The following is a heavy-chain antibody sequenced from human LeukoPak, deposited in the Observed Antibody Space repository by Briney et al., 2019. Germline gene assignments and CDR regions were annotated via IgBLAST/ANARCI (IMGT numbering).Heavy chain of an antibody. J-gene: IGHJ4*02. D-gene: IGHD3-10*01. Sequence: GGSLRLSCVASGFTFSNYAVTWVRQAPGKGLEWVSTISGSGSSTNYADSVRGRFTFSRDNSKNTVYLQMNTLRAEDSAVYYCARELLYHYYEYWGQGTLVTVSS. CDR2: ISGSGSST. CDR3: ARELLYHYYEY. V-gene: IGHV3-23*01. CDR1: GFTFSNYA.